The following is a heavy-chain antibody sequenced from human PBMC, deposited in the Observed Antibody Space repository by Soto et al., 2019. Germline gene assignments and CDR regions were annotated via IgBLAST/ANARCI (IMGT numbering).Heavy chain of an antibody. CDR1: GFTFSNAW. Sequence: PGGSLRLSCAASGFTFSNAWMSWVRQAPGKGLEWVGRIKSKTDGGTTDYAAPVKGRFTISRDDSKNTLYLQMNSLKTEDTAVYYCTATEPYYDFWSGRYYYYMDVWGKGTTVTV. CDR2: IKSKTDGGTT. J-gene: IGHJ6*03. CDR3: TATEPYYDFWSGRYYYYMDV. V-gene: IGHV3-15*01. D-gene: IGHD3-3*01.